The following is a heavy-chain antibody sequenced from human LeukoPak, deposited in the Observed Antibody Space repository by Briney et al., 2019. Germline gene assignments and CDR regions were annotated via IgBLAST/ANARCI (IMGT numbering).Heavy chain of an antibody. CDR2: INHSGRN. CDR1: GGSFSGYY. Sequence: ASETLSLTCAVYGGSFSGYYWSWIRQPPGKGLEWIREINHSGRNNYNPSLKSRVTISVDTSKNQFSLKLSSLTAADTAVYYCARGFGNGAFDIWGQGTMVTVSS. J-gene: IGHJ3*02. V-gene: IGHV4-34*01. CDR3: ARGFGNGAFDI. D-gene: IGHD4-23*01.